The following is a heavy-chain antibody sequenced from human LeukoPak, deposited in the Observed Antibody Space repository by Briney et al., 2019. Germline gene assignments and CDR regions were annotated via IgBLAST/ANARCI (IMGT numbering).Heavy chain of an antibody. CDR1: GGTFSSYA. D-gene: IGHD3-22*01. CDR3: ARSPFTLDSSGYVRDY. V-gene: IGHV1-69*05. J-gene: IGHJ4*02. CDR2: IIPIFGTA. Sequence: SVKVSCKASGGTFSSYAISWVRQAPGQGLEWMGGIIPIFGTANYAQRFQGRVTITTDESTSTAYMELSSLRSEDTAVYYCARSPFTLDSSGYVRDYWGQGTLVTVSS.